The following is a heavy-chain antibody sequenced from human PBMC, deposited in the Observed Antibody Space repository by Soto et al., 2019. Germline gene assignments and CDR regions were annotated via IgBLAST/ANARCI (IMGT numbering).Heavy chain of an antibody. Sequence: SETLSLTCFVSGYSITAGGYYWSWIRHHPGKGLEWIGSFYSSGSIIYNPSLRSRVSISGDTSINQFSLSLTSVTAADTARYYCARMYSSGSGWFDPWGQGTLVTVSS. V-gene: IGHV4-31*03. J-gene: IGHJ5*02. CDR1: GYSITAGGYY. CDR2: FYSSGSI. D-gene: IGHD6-19*01. CDR3: ARMYSSGSGWFDP.